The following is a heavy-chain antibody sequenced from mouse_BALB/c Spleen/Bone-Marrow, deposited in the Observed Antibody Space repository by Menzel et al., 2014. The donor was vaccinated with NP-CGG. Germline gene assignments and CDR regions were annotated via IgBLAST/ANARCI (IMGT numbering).Heavy chain of an antibody. CDR1: GFSLTSYG. CDR3: ARVRSCYKDIGDY. V-gene: IGHV2-9*02. Sequence: QVQLKEPGPGLVASSQSLSIICTVSGFSLTSYGVHWVRQPPGKGLEWLGVMWAGGSTNYYSALMFRLSISKDNSESQVFIKMNKHQTHDTAIYYCARVRSCYKDIGDYWRQGITLPVAS. D-gene: IGHD1-1*01. J-gene: IGHJ2*01. CDR2: MWAGGST.